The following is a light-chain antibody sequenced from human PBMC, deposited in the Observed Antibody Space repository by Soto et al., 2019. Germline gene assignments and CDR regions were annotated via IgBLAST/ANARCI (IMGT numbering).Light chain of an antibody. J-gene: IGLJ2*01. CDR3: GTWDTSLSGGV. CDR2: DND. CDR1: NSNIGNNY. V-gene: IGLV1-51*01. Sequence: QSVLTQPPSVSAAPGQKVTISCSGSNSNIGNNYVSWYQHLPGTAPKLLIYDNDKRPSAIPDRFSGSKSGTSATLDITGLQTGDEVDYYCGTWDTSLSGGVFGGGTKLTVL.